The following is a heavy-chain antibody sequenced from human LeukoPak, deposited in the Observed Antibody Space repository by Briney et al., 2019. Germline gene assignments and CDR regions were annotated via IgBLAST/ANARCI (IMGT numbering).Heavy chain of an antibody. J-gene: IGHJ4*02. D-gene: IGHD1-7*01. CDR2: IYHSGST. CDR3: ARSISTTGTDY. V-gene: IGHV4-38-2*01. Sequence: SETLSLTCAVYGYSISSGYYWAWIRQPPGKGLEWIGSIYHSGSTYYNPSLKSRVTISVDTSKNQFSLRLSSVTAADTAMYYCARSISTTGTDYWGQGTLVTVSS. CDR1: GYSISSGYY.